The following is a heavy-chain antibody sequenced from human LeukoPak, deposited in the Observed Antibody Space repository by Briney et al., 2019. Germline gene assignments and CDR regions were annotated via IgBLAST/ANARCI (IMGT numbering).Heavy chain of an antibody. V-gene: IGHV4-34*01. D-gene: IGHD6-13*01. CDR2: INHSGST. J-gene: IGHJ3*01. Sequence: PSETLSLTCAVYGGSFSGYYWSWIRQPPGKGLEWIGEINHSGSTNYNPSLKSRVTISVDTSKNQFSLKLSSVTAADTAVYYCARGAAAGKPHAFDFWGQGTMVTVSS. CDR3: ARGAAAGKPHAFDF. CDR1: GGSFSGYY.